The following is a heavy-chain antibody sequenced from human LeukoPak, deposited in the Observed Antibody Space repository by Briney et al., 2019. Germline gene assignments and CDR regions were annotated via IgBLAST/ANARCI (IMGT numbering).Heavy chain of an antibody. J-gene: IGHJ4*02. CDR1: GFTFSDHA. CDR2: IKQDGSEK. CDR3: ARDSRGAFDY. V-gene: IGHV3-7*01. Sequence: PGGSLRLSCAASGFTFSDHAMSWVRQAPGKGLEWVANIKQDGSEKYYVDSVKGRFTISRDNAKNSLYLQMNSLRAEDTAVYYCARDSRGAFDYWGQGTLVTVSS. D-gene: IGHD3-10*01.